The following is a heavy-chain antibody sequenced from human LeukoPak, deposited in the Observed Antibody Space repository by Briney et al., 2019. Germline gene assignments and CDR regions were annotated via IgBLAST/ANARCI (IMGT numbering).Heavy chain of an antibody. CDR3: ARGGGYSYGQIDY. CDR2: INSDGSST. J-gene: IGHJ4*02. V-gene: IGHV3-74*01. D-gene: IGHD5-18*01. Sequence: GGSLRLSCAASGFTFSSYWMHSGRQAPGKGLVWCSRINSDGSSTTYAASVKGRFTISRDTAKNPLSLKLNSVRAADTAVYYCARGGGYSYGQIDYWGQGTLVTVSS. CDR1: GFTFSSYW.